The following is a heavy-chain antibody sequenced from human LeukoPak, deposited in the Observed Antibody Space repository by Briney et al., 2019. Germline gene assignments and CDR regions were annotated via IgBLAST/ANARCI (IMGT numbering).Heavy chain of an antibody. Sequence: SETLSLTCAVYGGSFSGYYWSWIRQPPGKGLEWIGEINHSGSTNYNPSLKSRVTISVDTSKNQFSLKLSSVTAADTAVYYCARRLKTVVAEFYFDYWGQGTLVTVSS. CDR3: ARRLKTVVAEFYFDY. J-gene: IGHJ4*02. D-gene: IGHD3-22*01. CDR2: INHSGST. V-gene: IGHV4-34*01. CDR1: GGSFSGYY.